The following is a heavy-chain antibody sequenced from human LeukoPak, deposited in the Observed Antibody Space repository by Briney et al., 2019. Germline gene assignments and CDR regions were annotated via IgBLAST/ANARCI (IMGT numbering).Heavy chain of an antibody. J-gene: IGHJ4*02. Sequence: GGSLRLSCAASGFTVSSNYMSWVRQAPGKGLEWVSAISGSGGSTYYADSVKGRFTISRDNSKNTLYLQMNSLRAEDTAVYYCAKDHSSEASDYWGQGTLVTVSS. V-gene: IGHV3-23*01. D-gene: IGHD1-14*01. CDR1: GFTVSSNY. CDR3: AKDHSSEASDY. CDR2: ISGSGGST.